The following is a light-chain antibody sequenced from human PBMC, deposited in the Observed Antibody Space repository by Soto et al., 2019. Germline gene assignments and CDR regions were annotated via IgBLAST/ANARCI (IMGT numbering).Light chain of an antibody. J-gene: IGLJ3*02. V-gene: IGLV2-11*01. CDR3: SSYAGSTKVV. CDR2: NVN. CDR1: SSDVGSYDY. Sequence: QSALIQPPSVSGSPGQSVTISCTGTSSDVGSYDYVSWYQQHPGTVPKPMIYNVNTRPSGVPDRFSGSKSGNTASLTISGLQAEDEGDYYCSSYAGSTKVVFGGGTKVTVL.